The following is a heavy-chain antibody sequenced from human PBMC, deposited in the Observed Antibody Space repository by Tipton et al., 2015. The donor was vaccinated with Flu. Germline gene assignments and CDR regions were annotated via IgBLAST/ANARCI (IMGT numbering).Heavy chain of an antibody. Sequence: TLSLTCTVSGGSVSSGSYYWSWIRQPPGKGLEWIGYIYYSGSTNYNPSLKSRVTISVDTSKNQFSLKLSSVTAADTAVYYCARGTLTTWGGYWGQGTLVTVSS. V-gene: IGHV4-61*01. CDR1: GGSVSSGSYY. J-gene: IGHJ4*02. CDR2: IYYSGST. D-gene: IGHD7-27*01. CDR3: ARGTLTTWGGY.